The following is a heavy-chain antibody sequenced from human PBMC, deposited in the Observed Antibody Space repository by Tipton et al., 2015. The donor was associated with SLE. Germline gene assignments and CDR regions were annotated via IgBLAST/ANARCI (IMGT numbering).Heavy chain of an antibody. V-gene: IGHV3-15*01. Sequence: SLRLSCAASGFTFTDAWMNWVRQAPGKGLEWVGRIKRKIDGETTDYGAPVRGRFTISRDDSKNMLYLQMNSLKTEDTAVYFCTTDMKDYWGQGSLVTVSS. D-gene: IGHD3-16*01. CDR1: GFTFTDAW. CDR2: IKRKIDGETT. CDR3: TTDMKDY. J-gene: IGHJ4*02.